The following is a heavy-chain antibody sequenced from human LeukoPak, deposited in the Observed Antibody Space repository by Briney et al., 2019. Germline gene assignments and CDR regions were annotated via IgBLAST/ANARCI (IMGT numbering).Heavy chain of an antibody. CDR2: ISTYNGNT. J-gene: IGHJ4*02. CDR1: GYSFNTYG. V-gene: IGHV1-18*01. CDR3: ARASFDH. Sequence: ASVKVSCTTSGYSFNTYGLTWVRQAPGQGPEWIGWISTYNGNTKYALKFQDRVTLTRDTSTTTAYMELKSLTSDDRAVYYCARASFDHWGQGTLVIVSS.